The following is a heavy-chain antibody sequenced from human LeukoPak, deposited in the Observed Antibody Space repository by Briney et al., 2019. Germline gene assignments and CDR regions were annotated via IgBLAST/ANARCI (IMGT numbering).Heavy chain of an antibody. CDR2: IYYSGST. Sequence: PSETLSLTCTVSGGSITNDNYYWGWIRQPPGKGLEWIGSIYYSGSTYYNPSLKSRVTISVDTSKNQFSLKLSSVTAADTAVYYCALASPPEGYQLLYPYFYFDYWGQGTLVTVSS. CDR3: ALASPPEGYQLLYPYFYFDY. V-gene: IGHV4-39*01. D-gene: IGHD2-2*02. J-gene: IGHJ4*02. CDR1: GGSITNDNYY.